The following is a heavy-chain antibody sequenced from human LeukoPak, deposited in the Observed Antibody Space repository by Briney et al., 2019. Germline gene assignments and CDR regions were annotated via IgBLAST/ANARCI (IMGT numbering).Heavy chain of an antibody. V-gene: IGHV3-23*01. CDR1: GFTFSTYA. D-gene: IGHD6-6*01. CDR2: FGGSGGST. Sequence: GGSLRLSCAASGFTFSTYAMSWVREAPGKGLEWVSTFGGSGGSTYYADSVKGRFTISRDNSKSTLYLQMNSLRAEDTAVYYCAKCRYSSSSAFDIWGQGTMVTVSS. J-gene: IGHJ3*02. CDR3: AKCRYSSSSAFDI.